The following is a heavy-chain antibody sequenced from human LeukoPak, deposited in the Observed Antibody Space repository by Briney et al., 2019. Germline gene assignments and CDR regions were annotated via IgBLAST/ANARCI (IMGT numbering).Heavy chain of an antibody. CDR3: ARPSYGSGSLGAFDI. J-gene: IGHJ3*02. V-gene: IGHV1-24*01. D-gene: IGHD3-10*01. Sequence: ASVKVSCKVSGYTLTELSMHWVRQAPGKGLEWMGGFDPEDGETIYAQKFQGRVTMTEDTSTDTAYMELSSLRSEDTAVYYCARPSYGSGSLGAFDIWGQGTMVTVSS. CDR2: FDPEDGET. CDR1: GYTLTELS.